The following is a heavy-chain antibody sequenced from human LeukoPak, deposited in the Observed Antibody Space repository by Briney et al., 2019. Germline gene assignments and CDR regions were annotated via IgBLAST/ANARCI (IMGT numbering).Heavy chain of an antibody. J-gene: IGHJ3*02. CDR2: INHSGST. CDR1: CGSFSGYY. D-gene: IGHD5-18*01. Sequence: SETLSLTCAVYCGSFSGYYWSWIRQPPEKGLEWIGEINHSGSTNYNPSLKSRVTISVDTSKHQFSLKLNSLTAADTAVYYCARGAPKEIQLWLRLRGVAFDIWGQGTMVTVSS. V-gene: IGHV4-34*01. CDR3: ARGAPKEIQLWLRLRGVAFDI.